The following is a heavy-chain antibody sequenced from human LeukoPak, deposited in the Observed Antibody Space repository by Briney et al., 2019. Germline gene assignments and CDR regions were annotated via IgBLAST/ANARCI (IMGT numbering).Heavy chain of an antibody. CDR3: ARSDYYGSGTISDY. V-gene: IGHV3-30-3*01. J-gene: IGHJ4*02. CDR1: GFTFSSYA. Sequence: GGSLRLSCAASGFTFSSYAMSWVHQAPGKGLEWVAVISYDGSNKYYADSVKGRFTISRDNSKNTLYLQMNSLRAEDTAVYYCARSDYYGSGTISDYWGQGTLVTVSS. CDR2: ISYDGSNK. D-gene: IGHD3-10*01.